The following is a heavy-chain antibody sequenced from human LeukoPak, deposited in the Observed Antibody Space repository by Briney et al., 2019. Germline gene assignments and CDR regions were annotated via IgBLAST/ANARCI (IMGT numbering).Heavy chain of an antibody. CDR3: ARRWGGATSGFDY. CDR2: IYSSGST. CDR1: GGSISSYY. D-gene: IGHD1-26*01. J-gene: IGHJ4*02. Sequence: SATLSLTCTVSGGSISSYYWNWIRQSPGEGLEWLGYIYSSGSTNYNPSLRSRVTISVDTSKNQFSLKLSSVTAADTAVYYCARRWGGATSGFDYWGQGTLVTVSS. V-gene: IGHV4-59*08.